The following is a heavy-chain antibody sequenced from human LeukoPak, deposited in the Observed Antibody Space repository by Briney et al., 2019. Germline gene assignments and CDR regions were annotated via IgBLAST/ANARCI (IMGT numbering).Heavy chain of an antibody. CDR3: ARGGPPGYYYDYYMDV. J-gene: IGHJ6*03. CDR1: GGSISSYY. CDR2: IYYSGST. V-gene: IGHV4-59*01. Sequence: SETLSLTCTVSGGSISSYYWSWIRQTPGKGLEWIGYIYYSGSTNYNPSLKSRVTISVDTSKNQFSLKMSSVTAADTAVYFCARGGPPGYYYDYYMDVWGKGTTVTISS.